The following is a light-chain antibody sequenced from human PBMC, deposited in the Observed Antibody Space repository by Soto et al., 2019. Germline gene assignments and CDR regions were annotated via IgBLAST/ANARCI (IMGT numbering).Light chain of an antibody. CDR2: GAS. V-gene: IGKV3-15*01. J-gene: IGKJ1*01. Sequence: EIVMTQSPATLSVSPGERATLYCRASQSVSSNLAWYQQKSGQAPRLLIYGASTRVTGIPARFSGSGSGTEFTLTISSLQSEDFAVYYCQQYNDWPRTFGQGTKVDIK. CDR1: QSVSSN. CDR3: QQYNDWPRT.